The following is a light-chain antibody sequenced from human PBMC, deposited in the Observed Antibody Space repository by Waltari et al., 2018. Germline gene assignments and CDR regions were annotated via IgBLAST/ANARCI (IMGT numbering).Light chain of an antibody. CDR3: ATWDNRLTDVV. V-gene: IGLV1-51*01. Sequence: QSVLTQPPSVSAAPGQKVTISCSGGTSNIGNYYVSWYQHLPGAAPKLLIYDNDKRPSGIPDRFSASRSGTSATLGITGLQIGDEADYYCATWDNRLTDVVFGGGTKLTVL. J-gene: IGLJ2*01. CDR2: DND. CDR1: TSNIGNYY.